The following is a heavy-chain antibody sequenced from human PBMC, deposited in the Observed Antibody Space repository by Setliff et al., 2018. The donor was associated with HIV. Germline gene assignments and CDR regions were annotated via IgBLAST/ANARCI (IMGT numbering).Heavy chain of an antibody. CDR3: ARVYCRHSCLVESYMDI. Sequence: GGSLRLSCAASGFTFSTYNMNWVRQAPGKGLEWVGRIKTRVDGGAVDCAPPVKGRFTISREDSTDTLYLEVNSLRTEDTAVYFCARVYCRHSCLVESYMDIWGTGTAVTVSS. J-gene: IGHJ6*03. CDR1: GFTFSTYN. D-gene: IGHD1-26*01. CDR2: IKTRVDGGAV. V-gene: IGHV3-15*01.